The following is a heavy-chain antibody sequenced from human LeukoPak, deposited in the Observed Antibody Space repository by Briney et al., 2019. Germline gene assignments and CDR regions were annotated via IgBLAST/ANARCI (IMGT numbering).Heavy chain of an antibody. Sequence: GGSLRLSCAASGFTFSDYYMSWIRQAPGKGLEWVSSVFGGGGTRYADSVMGRFTISRDNSKSTLYLQMNSLRAEDTAVYYCARTYTNNAGYYLYWGQGTLVTVSS. CDR2: VFGGGGT. CDR3: ARTYTNNAGYYLY. D-gene: IGHD3-22*01. CDR1: GFTFSDYY. V-gene: IGHV3-53*01. J-gene: IGHJ4*02.